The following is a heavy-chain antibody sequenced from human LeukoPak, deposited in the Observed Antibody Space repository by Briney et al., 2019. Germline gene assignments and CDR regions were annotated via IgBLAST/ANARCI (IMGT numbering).Heavy chain of an antibody. J-gene: IGHJ4*02. Sequence: GGSLRLSCAASGFTFSSYSINWVRQAPGKGLEWISYISNTNTYINYADSVKGRFTSSRDNGKNSLYLQMTSLRAEDTAVYYCVRDGAYYDSAPYNFDYWGQGTLVAVSS. CDR3: VRDGAYYDSAPYNFDY. CDR2: ISNTNTYI. D-gene: IGHD3-22*01. CDR1: GFTFSSYS. V-gene: IGHV3-21*01.